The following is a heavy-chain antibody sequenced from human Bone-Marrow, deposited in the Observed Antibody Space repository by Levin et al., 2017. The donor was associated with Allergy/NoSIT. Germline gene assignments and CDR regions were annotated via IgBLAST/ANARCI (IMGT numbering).Heavy chain of an antibody. CDR1: GYTFTSYA. CDR2: INAGNGNT. Sequence: ASVKVSCKASGYTFTSYAMHWVRQAPGQRLEWMGWINAGNGNTKYSQKFQGRVTITRDTSASTAYMELSSLRSEDTAVYYCARAETGSGSYGAYYYYGMDVWGQGTTVTVSS. CDR3: ARAETGSGSYGAYYYYGMDV. D-gene: IGHD1-26*01. J-gene: IGHJ6*02. V-gene: IGHV1-3*01.